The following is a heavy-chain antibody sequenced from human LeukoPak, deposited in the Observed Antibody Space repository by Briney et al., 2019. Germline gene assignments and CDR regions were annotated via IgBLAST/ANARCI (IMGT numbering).Heavy chain of an antibody. V-gene: IGHV3-48*01. J-gene: IGHJ4*02. CDR3: ASALYSYGSGGADY. D-gene: IGHD5-18*01. Sequence: GGSLRLSCAASGFTFSSYSMNWVRQAPGKGLEWVSYISSSSSTIYYADSVKGRFAISRDNAKSSLYLQMNSLRAEDTAVYYCASALYSYGSGGADYWGQGTLVTVSS. CDR1: GFTFSSYS. CDR2: ISSSSSTI.